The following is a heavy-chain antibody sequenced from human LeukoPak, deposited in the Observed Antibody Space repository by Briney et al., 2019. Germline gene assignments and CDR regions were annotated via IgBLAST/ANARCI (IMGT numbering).Heavy chain of an antibody. D-gene: IGHD5-24*01. CDR1: GYTFTGYY. Sequence: ASVKVSCKASGYTFTGYYMHWVRQAPGQGLEWMGWINPNSGGTNYAQKFQGRVTMTRDTSISTAYMELSSLRSDDTAVYYCARHRVEMAAYFDYWGQGTLVTVSS. J-gene: IGHJ4*02. CDR3: ARHRVEMAAYFDY. V-gene: IGHV1-2*02. CDR2: INPNSGGT.